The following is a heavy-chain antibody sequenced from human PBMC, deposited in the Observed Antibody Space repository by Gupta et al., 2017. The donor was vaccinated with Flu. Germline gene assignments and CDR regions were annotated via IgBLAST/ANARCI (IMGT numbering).Heavy chain of an antibody. D-gene: IGHD3-22*01. Sequence: QATGQGLGWMGWMNPNSGNTGYAQKFQGRVTMTRNTSISTAYMELSSLRSEDTAVYYCARLPVYYYDSSVDIWGQGTMVTVSS. CDR2: MNPNSGNT. V-gene: IGHV1-8*01. CDR3: ARLPVYYYDSSVDI. J-gene: IGHJ3*02.